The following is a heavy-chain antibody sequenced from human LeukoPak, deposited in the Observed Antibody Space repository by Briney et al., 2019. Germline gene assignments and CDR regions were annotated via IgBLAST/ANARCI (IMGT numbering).Heavy chain of an antibody. D-gene: IGHD5-12*01. Sequence: PGGSLRLSCSASGFTFRDYPIHWVRQAPGEGLQYVSATSSAGGTTYYADSVRGRFTISRDNSKNTLYLQMSSLRAEDTALYYCVKVGDSGYGEYYQHWGQGTLVTVSS. V-gene: IGHV3-64D*06. CDR3: VKVGDSGYGEYYQH. CDR2: TSSAGGTT. J-gene: IGHJ1*01. CDR1: GFTFRDYP.